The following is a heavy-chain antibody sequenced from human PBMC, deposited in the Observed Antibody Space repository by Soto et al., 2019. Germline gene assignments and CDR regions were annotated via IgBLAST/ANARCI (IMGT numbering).Heavy chain of an antibody. CDR3: AKDGISTRGDSSGCFDY. V-gene: IGHV3-30*18. CDR2: ISYDGSNK. D-gene: IGHD6-19*01. J-gene: IGHJ4*02. Sequence: EGSLRLSCAASGFTFSSYGMHWVRQAPGKGLEWVAVISYDGSNKYYADSVKGRFTISRDNSKNTLYLQMNSLRAEDTAVYYCAKDGISTRGDSSGCFDYWGQGTLVTVSS. CDR1: GFTFSSYG.